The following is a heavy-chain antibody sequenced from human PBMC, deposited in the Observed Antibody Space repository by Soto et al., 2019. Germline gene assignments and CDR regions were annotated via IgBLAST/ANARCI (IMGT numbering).Heavy chain of an antibody. J-gene: IGHJ4*02. D-gene: IGHD3-3*01. V-gene: IGHV4-34*01. Sequence: QVQLQQWGAGLLTPSETLSLTCAVYGGSFSGYYWSWIRQPPGKGLEWIGEINHSGSTNYNPSLQSRVTISVDTSKNQCSLELSSVTAADTAVYYCARGMVLEWLSSFDYWGQGNLVTVSS. CDR3: ARGMVLEWLSSFDY. CDR1: GGSFSGYY. CDR2: INHSGST.